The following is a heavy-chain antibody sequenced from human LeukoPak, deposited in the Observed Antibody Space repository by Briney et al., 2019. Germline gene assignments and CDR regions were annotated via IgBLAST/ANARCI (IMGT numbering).Heavy chain of an antibody. V-gene: IGHV3-53*01. J-gene: IGHJ3*02. CDR2: IYSGGST. Sequence: GGSLRLSCGASGFTVSSHYMSWVRQAPGKGLEWVSVIYSGGSTYYADSVKGRFTISRDNSKNTLYLQMNSLRAEDTAVYYCAKDRDYLDAFDIWGQGTMVTVSS. D-gene: IGHD3-16*01. CDR1: GFTVSSHY. CDR3: AKDRDYLDAFDI.